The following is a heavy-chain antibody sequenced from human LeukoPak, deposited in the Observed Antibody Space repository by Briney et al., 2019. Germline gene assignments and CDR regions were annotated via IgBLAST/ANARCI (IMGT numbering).Heavy chain of an antibody. V-gene: IGHV3-23*01. Sequence: PGGSLRLSCAASGFTFSSYAMSWVRQAPGKGLEWVSAISGSGGSTYYADSVKGRFTISRDNSKNTLYLQMNSLRAEDTAVYYCAKYYRYYDILTGYSPYFDYWGQGTLVTVSS. D-gene: IGHD3-9*01. CDR3: AKYYRYYDILTGYSPYFDY. CDR1: GFTFSSYA. J-gene: IGHJ4*02. CDR2: ISGSGGST.